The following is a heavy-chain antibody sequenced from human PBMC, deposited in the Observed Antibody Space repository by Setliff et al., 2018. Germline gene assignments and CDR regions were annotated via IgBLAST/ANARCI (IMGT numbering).Heavy chain of an antibody. J-gene: IGHJ4*02. D-gene: IGHD3-10*01. CDR3: ARGGGYGSGGSFHNAPFDY. Sequence: PSETLSLTCIVSGDSISTGDYYWSWIRQPPGKGLEWIGYIYHAGSTYYNPSLESRVTILIDKPNKLFSLELRSLTAADTALYYCARGGGYGSGGSFHNAPFDYWGQGMLVTVSS. V-gene: IGHV4-30-4*08. CDR1: GDSISTGDYY. CDR2: IYHAGST.